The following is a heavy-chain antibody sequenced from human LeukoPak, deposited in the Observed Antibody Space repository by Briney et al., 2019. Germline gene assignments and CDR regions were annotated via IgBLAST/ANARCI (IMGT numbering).Heavy chain of an antibody. D-gene: IGHD5-12*01. CDR3: ATLHNYDWTTMFDY. Sequence: GESLKISCKGSGYSFTSYWIGWVRQAPGQGLEWMGWINPNSGGTNYAQKFQGRVTMTRDTSISTAYMELSRLRSDDTAVYYCATLHNYDWTTMFDYWGQGTLVTVSS. CDR1: GYSFTSYW. V-gene: IGHV1-2*02. J-gene: IGHJ4*02. CDR2: INPNSGGT.